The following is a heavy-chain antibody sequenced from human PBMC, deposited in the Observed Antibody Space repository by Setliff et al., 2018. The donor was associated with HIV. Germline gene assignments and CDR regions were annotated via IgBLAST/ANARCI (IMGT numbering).Heavy chain of an antibody. CDR2: IIPLFGRA. CDR1: GGILSTYA. Sequence: SVKVSCKASGGILSTYATIWVRQAPGQGLEWLGGIIPLFGRASYAQKFQGSVTITSDESTNTAYMELSSLRSGDTAVYYCARETAPAHYYGSGSYRLHAFDVWGQGTMVTVSS. CDR3: ARETAPAHYYGSGSYRLHAFDV. J-gene: IGHJ3*01. D-gene: IGHD3-10*01. V-gene: IGHV1-69*13.